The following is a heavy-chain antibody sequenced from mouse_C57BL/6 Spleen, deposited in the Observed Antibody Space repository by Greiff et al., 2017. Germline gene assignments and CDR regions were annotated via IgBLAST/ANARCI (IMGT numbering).Heavy chain of an antibody. J-gene: IGHJ4*01. CDR3: ARETYYSNYDAMDY. CDR1: GYTFTSYW. D-gene: IGHD2-5*01. Sequence: QVQLQQPGAELVRPGSSVKLSCKASGYTFTSYWMHWVKQRPIQGLEWIGNIDPSDSETHYNQKFKDKATLTVDKSSSTAYMQRSSLTSEDSAVYYCARETYYSNYDAMDYCCQGTSVTVSS. V-gene: IGHV1-52*01. CDR2: IDPSDSET.